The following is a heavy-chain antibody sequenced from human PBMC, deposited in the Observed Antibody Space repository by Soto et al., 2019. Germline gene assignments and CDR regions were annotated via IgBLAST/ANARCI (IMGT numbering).Heavy chain of an antibody. CDR1: GYTFTSYD. CDR2: MNPNSGNT. Sequence: ASVKVSCKASGYTFTSYDINWVRQATGQGLEWMGWMNPNSGNTGYAQKFQGRVTMTRNTSISTAYMELSSLRSDDTAVYYCARGVICSGGSCYEVGDAFDIWGQGTMVT. V-gene: IGHV1-8*01. J-gene: IGHJ3*02. D-gene: IGHD2-15*01. CDR3: ARGVICSGGSCYEVGDAFDI.